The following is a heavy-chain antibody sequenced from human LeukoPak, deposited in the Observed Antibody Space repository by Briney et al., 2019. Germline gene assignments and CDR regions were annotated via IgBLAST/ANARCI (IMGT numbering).Heavy chain of an antibody. CDR3: ARKTTVTVVDY. V-gene: IGHV4-30-4*01. CDR1: GGSISSGDYY. CDR2: IYYSGST. J-gene: IGHJ4*02. D-gene: IGHD4-17*01. Sequence: PSETLSLTCTVSGGSISSGDYYWSWIRQPPVKGLEWIGYIYYSGSTYYNPSLKSRVTISVDTSKNQFSLKLSSVTAADTAVYYCARKTTVTVVDYWGQGTLVTVSS.